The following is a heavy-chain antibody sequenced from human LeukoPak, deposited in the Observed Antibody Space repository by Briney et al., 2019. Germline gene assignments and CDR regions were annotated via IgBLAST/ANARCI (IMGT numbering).Heavy chain of an antibody. V-gene: IGHV3-23*01. CDR1: GFTFSSYA. J-gene: IGHJ6*04. Sequence: GGSLRLSCAASGFTFSSYAMSWVRQAPGKGLEWVSAISGSGGSTYYADSVKGRFTISRDNSKNTLYLQMNSLRAEDTAVYYCARGYYYGSGREDGMDVWGKGTTVTVSS. CDR2: ISGSGGST. D-gene: IGHD3-10*01. CDR3: ARGYYYGSGREDGMDV.